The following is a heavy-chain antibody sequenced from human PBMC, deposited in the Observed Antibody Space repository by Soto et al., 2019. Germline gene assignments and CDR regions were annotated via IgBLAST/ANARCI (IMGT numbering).Heavy chain of an antibody. CDR3: GSGSGSAKRVVPYYHGMDF. V-gene: IGHV1-69*13. CDR2: MNPILDTT. Sequence: SVKVSCKASGGTLSSYAIDWVRQAPGPRLEWMGGMNPILDTTNYEKKFQGRVTITADESTSTAYMERSSLKSEDTAVYYCGSGSGSAKRVVPYYHGMDFWGQGTTVPVSS. D-gene: IGHD5-12*01. J-gene: IGHJ6*02. CDR1: GGTLSSYA.